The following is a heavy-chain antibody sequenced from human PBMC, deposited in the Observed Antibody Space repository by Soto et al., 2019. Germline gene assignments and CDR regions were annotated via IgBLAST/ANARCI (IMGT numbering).Heavy chain of an antibody. D-gene: IGHD3-3*01. CDR3: ASLFWSGYYIPYNWFDP. Sequence: SETLSLTCTVSGGSISSSSYYWGWIRQPPGKGLEWIGSIYYSGSTYYNPSLKSRVTISVDTSKNQFSLKLSSVTAADTAVYYCASLFWSGYYIPYNWFDPWGQGTLVTVSS. J-gene: IGHJ5*02. V-gene: IGHV4-39*01. CDR2: IYYSGST. CDR1: GGSISSSSYY.